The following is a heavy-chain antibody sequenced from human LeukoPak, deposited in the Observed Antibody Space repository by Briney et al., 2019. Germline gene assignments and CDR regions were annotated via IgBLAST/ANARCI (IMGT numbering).Heavy chain of an antibody. D-gene: IGHD3-10*01. CDR3: ASEPTRAGWFGESDTNIHFDY. J-gene: IGHJ4*02. Sequence: ASVKVSCKASGYTFTSYYMHWVRQAPGQGLEWMGIINPSGGSTSYAQKFQGRVTMTRDMSTSTVYMELSSLRSEDTAVYYCASEPTRAGWFGESDTNIHFDYWGQGTLVTVSS. V-gene: IGHV1-46*01. CDR1: GYTFTSYY. CDR2: INPSGGST.